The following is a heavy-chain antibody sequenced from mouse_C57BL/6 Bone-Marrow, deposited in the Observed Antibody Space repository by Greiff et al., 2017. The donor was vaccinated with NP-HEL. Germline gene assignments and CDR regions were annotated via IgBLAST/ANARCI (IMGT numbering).Heavy chain of an antibody. D-gene: IGHD1-1*01. Sequence: VQLQQPGAELVKPGASVKLSCKASGYTFTSYWMHWVKQRPGQGLEWIGMIHPNSGSTNYNEKFKSKATLTVDKSSSTAYMQLSNLTSEDSAVSSCARYSYGSSYWYFDVWGTGTTVTVSS. J-gene: IGHJ1*03. V-gene: IGHV1-64*01. CDR1: GYTFTSYW. CDR2: IHPNSGST. CDR3: ARYSYGSSYWYFDV.